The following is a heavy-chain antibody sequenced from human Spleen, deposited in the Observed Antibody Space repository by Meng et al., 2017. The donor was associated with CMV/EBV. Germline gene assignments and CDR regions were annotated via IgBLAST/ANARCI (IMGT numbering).Heavy chain of an antibody. J-gene: IGHJ4*02. Sequence: GGSLRLSCAASGFTFSSYGMHWVRQAPGKGLEWVAFIRYDGSNKYYADSVKGRFTIARDNFMNTLYLQMNSLRVEDTALYYCVKDGIAVAEEDYWGQGTLVTVSS. V-gene: IGHV3-30*02. CDR2: IRYDGSNK. CDR1: GFTFSSYG. D-gene: IGHD6-19*01. CDR3: VKDGIAVAEEDY.